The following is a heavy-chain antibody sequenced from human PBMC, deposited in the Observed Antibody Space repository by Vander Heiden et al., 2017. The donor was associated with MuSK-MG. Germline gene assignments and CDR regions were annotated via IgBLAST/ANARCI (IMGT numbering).Heavy chain of an antibody. Sequence: QVQLQQWGAGLLTPSETLSFTCAVYGGSFSGYYWSWIRQPPGKGLEWLGEINHSGSTNYNPSLKSRVTISVDTSKNQFSMKLSSVTAADTAVYYCARIGWGELLHLDYWGQGTLVTVSS. CDR1: GGSFSGYY. D-gene: IGHD1-26*01. V-gene: IGHV4-34*01. J-gene: IGHJ4*02. CDR2: INHSGST. CDR3: ARIGWGELLHLDY.